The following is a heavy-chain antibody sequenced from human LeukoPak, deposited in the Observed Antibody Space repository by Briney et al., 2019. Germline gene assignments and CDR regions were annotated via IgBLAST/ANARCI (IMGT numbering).Heavy chain of an antibody. CDR1: GFAFSNYW. V-gene: IGHV3-74*01. Sequence: GGSLRLSCAASGFAFSNYWLHSVRQAPGKGLEWVARINTHGSSTNYAESVKGRCTIYRDNAKNTLYLQMTSLSAEDTAVYYALAGYYYYYMDVWGKGTTVTVSS. CDR3: LAGYYYYYMDV. CDR2: INTHGSST. D-gene: IGHD6-13*01. J-gene: IGHJ6*03.